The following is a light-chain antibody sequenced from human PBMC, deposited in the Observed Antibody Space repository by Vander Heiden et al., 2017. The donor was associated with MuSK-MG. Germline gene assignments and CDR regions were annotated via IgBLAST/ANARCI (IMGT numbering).Light chain of an antibody. CDR1: QGIRND. CDR2: AAS. Sequence: AIQMTQSPSSLSASVGDRVTITCRASQGIRNDLGWYQQKPGKAPKLLIYAASSLQSGVPSRFSGSGSGTDFTLTISSLQPEDFATYYCRQDYNYQWTFGQGTKVEIK. V-gene: IGKV1-6*01. J-gene: IGKJ1*01. CDR3: RQDYNYQWT.